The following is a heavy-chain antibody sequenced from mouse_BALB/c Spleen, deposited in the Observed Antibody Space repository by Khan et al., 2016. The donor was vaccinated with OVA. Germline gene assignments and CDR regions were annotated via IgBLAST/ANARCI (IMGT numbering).Heavy chain of an antibody. D-gene: IGHD4-1*01. CDR1: GYSITRDYA. J-gene: IGHJ4*01. Sequence: EVQLQESGPGLVKPSQSLSLTCTVTGYSITRDYAWNWIRQFPGNKLEWMGYISTSGSTSYNPSLKSRISITRDTSKNQFFLQLNSVTTEDTATYYCASELGRYYAMDYWGQGTSVTVSS. V-gene: IGHV3-2*02. CDR2: ISTSGST. CDR3: ASELGRYYAMDY.